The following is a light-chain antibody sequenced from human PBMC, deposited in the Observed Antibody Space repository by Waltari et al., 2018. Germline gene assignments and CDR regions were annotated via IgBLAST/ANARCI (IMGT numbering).Light chain of an antibody. V-gene: IGLV1-40*01. Sequence: QSVLTQPPSVSGAPGQRVTISCTGSSSNIGAGYDVHWYQQLPGTAPKLRIYCNSKRPAGVPDRFSCSKSGTSASLAITGLQAEDEADYYCQSYDSSLSGAGVFGGGTKLTVL. J-gene: IGLJ2*01. CDR1: SSNIGAGYD. CDR2: CNS. CDR3: QSYDSSLSGAGV.